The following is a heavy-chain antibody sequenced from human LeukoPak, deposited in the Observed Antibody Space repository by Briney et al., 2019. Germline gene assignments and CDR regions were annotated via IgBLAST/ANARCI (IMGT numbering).Heavy chain of an antibody. CDR2: IYSSGST. CDR1: GGSITNPSYY. J-gene: IGHJ4*02. D-gene: IGHD3-10*01. V-gene: IGHV4-61*02. Sequence: SETLSLTCTVSGGSITNPSYYWSWIRQPVGKGLEWMGRIYSSGSTNYNPSLKSRVTLSIDTSKNQFSLKVNAVTAADTAVYYCARGTSYGSGSYEYFDYWGQGTLVTVSS. CDR3: ARGTSYGSGSYEYFDY.